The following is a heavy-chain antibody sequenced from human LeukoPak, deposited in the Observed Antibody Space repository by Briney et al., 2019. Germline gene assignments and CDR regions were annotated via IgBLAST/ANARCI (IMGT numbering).Heavy chain of an antibody. J-gene: IGHJ5*02. CDR2: FDHSGTA. D-gene: IGHD3-10*01. V-gene: IGHV4-38-2*02. CDR3: SRSGTSEFPNWFDP. CDR1: GYSISSGYY. Sequence: SETLSLTCTVSGYSISSGYYWGWIRQPPGKGLEWIGNFDHSGTAYYNPSLKGRVAISVDMSKNQFSLKVTSVTAADTAFYYCSRSGTSEFPNWFDPWGQGTLVTVSS.